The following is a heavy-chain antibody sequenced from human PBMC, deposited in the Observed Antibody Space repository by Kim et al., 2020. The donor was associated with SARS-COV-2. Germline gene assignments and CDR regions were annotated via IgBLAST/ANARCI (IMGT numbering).Heavy chain of an antibody. CDR2: INHSGST. CDR1: GGSFSGYY. V-gene: IGHV4-34*01. Sequence: SETLSLTCAVYGGSFSGYYWSWIRQPPWKGLEWIGEINHSGSTNYNPSLKSRVTISVDTSKNQFFLKLSSVTAADTAVYYCARGHSYSYGPYYGMDVWGQGTTVTVSS. D-gene: IGHD5-18*01. J-gene: IGHJ6*02. CDR3: ARGHSYSYGPYYGMDV.